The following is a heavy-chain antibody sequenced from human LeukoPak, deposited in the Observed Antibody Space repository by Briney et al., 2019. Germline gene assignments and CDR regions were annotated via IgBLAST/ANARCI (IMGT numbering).Heavy chain of an antibody. Sequence: TSETLSLTCTASDASISTYYWSWIRQPPGKGLEWIGCISDSGSTKYNPSLKSRVTISVDTSKKQISLKLTSVTAADTAVYFCARNARDCSSVKCDDSSSAWAIEYWGQGTLVTVSS. J-gene: IGHJ4*02. D-gene: IGHD2-2*01. V-gene: IGHV4-59*08. CDR3: ARNARDCSSVKCDDSSSAWAIEY. CDR1: DASISTYY. CDR2: ISDSGST.